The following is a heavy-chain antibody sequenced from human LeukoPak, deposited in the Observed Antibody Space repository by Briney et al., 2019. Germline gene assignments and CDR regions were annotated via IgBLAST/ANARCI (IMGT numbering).Heavy chain of an antibody. CDR3: GKGLSYDSSATDD. J-gene: IGHJ4*02. V-gene: IGHV3-23*01. CDR2: ISGSGGST. D-gene: IGHD3-22*01. Sequence: GGSLRLSCAASGFIYSSYAMTWVRQAPGKGLEWVSGISGSGGSTYYADSVKGRFTISRDNSKNTLYLQMNSLRGEDTTVYYCGKGLSYDSSATDDWGQGTLVTVSS. CDR1: GFIYSSYA.